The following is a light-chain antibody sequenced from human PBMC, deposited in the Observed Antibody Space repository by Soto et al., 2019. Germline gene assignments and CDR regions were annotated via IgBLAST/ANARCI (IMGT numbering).Light chain of an antibody. V-gene: IGLV2-14*03. CDR2: DVS. J-gene: IGLJ1*01. CDR1: SSDVGAYNY. Sequence: QSALTQPASVSGSPGQSITISCTGTSSDVGAYNYVSWYQQHPGKVPKLMIYDVSDRPSGVSNRFSGSKSGNTASLTICGLQADDEADYYCSSFTRSNSYVFGTGTKLTVL. CDR3: SSFTRSNSYV.